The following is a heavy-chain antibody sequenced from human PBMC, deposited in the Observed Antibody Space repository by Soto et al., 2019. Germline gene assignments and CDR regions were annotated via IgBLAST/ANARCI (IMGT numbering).Heavy chain of an antibody. J-gene: IGHJ6*02. Sequence: SVKVSCKASGYTFTRYYMHWVRQAPGQGLEWMGWINPNSGGTNYAHKFQGRVTMTRDTSISTAYRELRRRRSDDTAVYYCARGGKANNRVYYGMDVWGQGTRVTVSS. CDR2: INPNSGGT. CDR1: GYTFTRYY. CDR3: ARGGKANNRVYYGMDV. D-gene: IGHD2-15*01. V-gene: IGHV1-2*02.